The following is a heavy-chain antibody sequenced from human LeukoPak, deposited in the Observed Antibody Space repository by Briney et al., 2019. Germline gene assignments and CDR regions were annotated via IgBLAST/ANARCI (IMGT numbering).Heavy chain of an antibody. CDR1: GGSFSGYY. CDR3: ASCWPDWYFDL. V-gene: IGHV4-34*01. CDR2: INHSGST. D-gene: IGHD4/OR15-4a*01. J-gene: IGHJ2*01. Sequence: SETLSLTCAVYGGSFSGYYWSWIRQPPGKGLEWIGEINHSGSTNYNPSLKSRVTISVDTSKNQFSLKLSSVTAADTAVYYCASCWPDWYFDLWGRGTLVTVSS.